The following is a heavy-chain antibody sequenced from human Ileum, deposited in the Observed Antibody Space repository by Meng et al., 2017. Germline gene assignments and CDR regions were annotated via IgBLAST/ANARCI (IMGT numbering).Heavy chain of an antibody. CDR2: TYYRSKWYS. CDR3: ASGSGSLDY. Sequence: QEQLKQSGPGLVKPSQTLLLRCVVSGVSVSSNIAAWNWIRQSPLRGLEWLGRTYYRSKWYSEYAVSVKSRISITPDTSKNQFSLQMNSVTPEDTAVYYCASGSGSLDYWGPGTLVTVSS. V-gene: IGHV6-1*01. J-gene: IGHJ4*02. CDR1: GVSVSSNIAA. D-gene: IGHD3-3*01.